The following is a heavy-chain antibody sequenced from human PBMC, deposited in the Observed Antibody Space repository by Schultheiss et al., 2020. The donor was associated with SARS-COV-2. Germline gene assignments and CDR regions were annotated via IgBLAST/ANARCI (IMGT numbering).Heavy chain of an antibody. Sequence: GGSLRLSCKGSGYSFTSYWIGWVRQMPGKGLEWMGIIYPGDSDTRYSPSFQGQVTISADKSISTAYLQWSSLKASDTAMYYCARQGGDDYSKDPFDYWGQGTLVTVSS. V-gene: IGHV5-51*01. CDR3: ARQGGDDYSKDPFDY. D-gene: IGHD4-11*01. CDR1: GYSFTSYW. CDR2: IYPGDSDT. J-gene: IGHJ4*02.